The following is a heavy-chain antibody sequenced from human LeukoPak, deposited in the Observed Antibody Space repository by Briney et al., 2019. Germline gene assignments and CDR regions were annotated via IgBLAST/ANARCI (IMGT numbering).Heavy chain of an antibody. D-gene: IGHD3-22*01. Sequence: GGSLRLSCAASGFTFSSYWMSWVRKAPGKGLEWVANIKQDGNEKYYVDSVKGRFTISRDNAKNSLYLQMNSLRAEDTAVYYCARDPHTMIVVADYWGQGTLVTVSS. CDR3: ARDPHTMIVVADY. V-gene: IGHV3-7*01. CDR1: GFTFSSYW. J-gene: IGHJ4*02. CDR2: IKQDGNEK.